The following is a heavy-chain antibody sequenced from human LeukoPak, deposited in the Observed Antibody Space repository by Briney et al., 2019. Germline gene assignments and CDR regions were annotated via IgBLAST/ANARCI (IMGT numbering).Heavy chain of an antibody. V-gene: IGHV3-48*04. J-gene: IGHJ4*02. D-gene: IGHD6-13*01. Sequence: GGSLRLSCAASGFTFSGYSMNWVRQAPGKGLEWVSYISSSGSTIYYADSVKGRFTISRDNAKNSLYLQMNSLRAEDTAVYYCARGAAAGTVTAKWGQGTLVTVSS. CDR3: ARGAAAGTVTAK. CDR1: GFTFSGYS. CDR2: ISSSGSTI.